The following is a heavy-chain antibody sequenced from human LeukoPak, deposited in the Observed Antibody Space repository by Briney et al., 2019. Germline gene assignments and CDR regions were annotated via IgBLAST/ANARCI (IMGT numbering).Heavy chain of an antibody. D-gene: IGHD3-22*01. CDR3: ARDYYDSSGNGAFDI. CDR2: IKQDGSEK. Sequence: PGGSLRLSCAASGFTFSSYWMSWVRQAPGKGLEWVANIKQDGSEKYYVDSVKGRFTISRDNAKNSLYLQMNSLRAEDTAVYYCARDYYDSSGNGAFDIWGQGTMVTVSS. V-gene: IGHV3-7*01. J-gene: IGHJ3*02. CDR1: GFTFSSYW.